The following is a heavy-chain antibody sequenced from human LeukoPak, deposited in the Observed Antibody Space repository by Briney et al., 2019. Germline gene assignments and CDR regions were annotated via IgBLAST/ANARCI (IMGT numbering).Heavy chain of an antibody. CDR3: ARQGDGYCSSTNCLFSFDN. J-gene: IGHJ4*02. V-gene: IGHV4-39*01. CDR2: IYYSGNT. CDR1: GGAISTSSYF. D-gene: IGHD2-2*03. Sequence: PSETLSLTCAVAGGAISTSSYFWAWIRQPPGRGLEWIASIYYSGNTYYNPSLKSRVTISEDPSKNQFSLKLSSVTAADTAVYYCARQGDGYCSSTNCLFSFDNWGQGTLVTVSS.